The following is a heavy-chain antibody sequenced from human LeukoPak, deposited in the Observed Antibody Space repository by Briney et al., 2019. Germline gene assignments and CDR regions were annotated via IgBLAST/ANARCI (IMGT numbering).Heavy chain of an antibody. J-gene: IGHJ3*02. CDR1: GGSFSGYY. Sequence: PSETLSLTCAVYGGSFSGYYWSWIRQPPGKGLEWIGEINHSGSTNYNPSLKSRVTISVDTSKNQFSLKLSSVTAADTAVYYCARVNYYDSSGSPEGYAFDIWGQGTMVTVSS. CDR3: ARVNYYDSSGSPEGYAFDI. V-gene: IGHV4-34*01. D-gene: IGHD3-22*01. CDR2: INHSGST.